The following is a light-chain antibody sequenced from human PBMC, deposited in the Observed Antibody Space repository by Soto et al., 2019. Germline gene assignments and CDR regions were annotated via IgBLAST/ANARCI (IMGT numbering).Light chain of an antibody. CDR1: QSVSNN. CDR3: QQHGSSPIT. J-gene: IGKJ5*01. CDR2: GAS. V-gene: IGKV3-20*01. Sequence: EIVMTQSPAILSVSPGDRATLSCRAGQSVSNNLAWYQQKPGQTPRLVIYGASSRATGIPDRFSGSGSGTDFTLTISRLEPEDFAVYYCQQHGSSPITFGQGTRLEIK.